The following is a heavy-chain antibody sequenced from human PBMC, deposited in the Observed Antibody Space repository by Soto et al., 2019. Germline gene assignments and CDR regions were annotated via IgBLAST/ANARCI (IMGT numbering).Heavy chain of an antibody. CDR3: ARSPAKVTTRRRAYGMHV. J-gene: IGHJ6*02. D-gene: IGHD4-17*01. V-gene: IGHV1-8*01. CDR2: MNPNSGNT. CDR1: GYTFTSYD. Sequence: QVQLVQSGAEVKKPGASVKVSCKASGYTFTSYDINWVRQATGQGLEWMGWMNPNSGNTGYAQKFQGRVTMTRNTSLSIDYKELRSLRSADKAVYYCARSPAKVTTRRRAYGMHVLGQGTTVNVSS.